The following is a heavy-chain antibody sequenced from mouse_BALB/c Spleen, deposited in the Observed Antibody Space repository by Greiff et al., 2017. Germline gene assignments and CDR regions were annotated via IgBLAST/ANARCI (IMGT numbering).Heavy chain of an antibody. CDR3: ARQDGNYYFDY. CDR1: GFTFSSYA. Sequence: EVMLVESGGGLVKPGGSLKLSCAASGFTFSSYAMSWVRQTPEKRLEWVATISSGGSYTYYPDSVKGRFTISRDNAKNTLYLQMSSLRSEDTAMYYCARQDGNYYFDYWGQGTTLTVSS. V-gene: IGHV5-9-3*01. CDR2: ISSGGSYT. J-gene: IGHJ2*01. D-gene: IGHD2-1*01.